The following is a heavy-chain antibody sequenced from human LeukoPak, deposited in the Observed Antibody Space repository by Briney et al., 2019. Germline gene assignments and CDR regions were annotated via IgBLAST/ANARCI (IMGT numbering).Heavy chain of an antibody. V-gene: IGHV3-49*04. CDR1: GFTFGDYA. CDR2: IRSKAYGGPT. Sequence: GGSLRLSCTASGFTFGDYAMSWVRQAPGKGLEWVGFIRSKAYGGPTEYAASVKGRFTISRDDSKSIAYLQMNSLKTEDTAVYYCTRDGGERWLPLDYWGQGTLVTVSS. CDR3: TRDGGERWLPLDY. D-gene: IGHD5-24*01. J-gene: IGHJ4*02.